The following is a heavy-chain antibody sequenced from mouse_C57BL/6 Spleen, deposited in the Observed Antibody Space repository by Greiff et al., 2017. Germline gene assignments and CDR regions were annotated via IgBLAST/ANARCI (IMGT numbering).Heavy chain of an antibody. J-gene: IGHJ2*01. CDR3: ARSLTSYFDY. CDR2: INPNNGGT. CDR1: GYTFTDYY. V-gene: IGHV1-26*01. D-gene: IGHD4-1*01. Sequence: VQLQQSGPELVKPGASVKISCKASGYTFTDYYMNWVKQSHGKSLEWIGDINPNNGGTSYNQKFKGKATLTVDKSSSTAYMELRSLTSEDSAVYYCARSLTSYFDYWGQGTTLTVSS.